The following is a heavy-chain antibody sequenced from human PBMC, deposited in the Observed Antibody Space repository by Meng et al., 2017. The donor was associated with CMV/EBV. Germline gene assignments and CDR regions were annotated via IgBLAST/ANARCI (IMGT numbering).Heavy chain of an antibody. CDR2: IYHSGST. J-gene: IGHJ1*01. CDR3: ASFIVVVPAAAAHFQH. V-gene: IGHV4-4*02. D-gene: IGHD2-2*01. Sequence: SGGSNSSSNWWSWVRQPPGKGLEWIGEIYHSGSTNYNPSLKSRVTISVDKSKNQFSLKLSSVTAADTAVYYCASFIVVVPAAAAHFQHWGQGTLVTVSS. CDR1: GGSNSSSNW.